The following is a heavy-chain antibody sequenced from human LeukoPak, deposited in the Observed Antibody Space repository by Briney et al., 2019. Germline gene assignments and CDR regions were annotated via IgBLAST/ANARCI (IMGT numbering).Heavy chain of an antibody. Sequence: PGGSLRLSCAASGFTFSSYAMSWVRQAPGKGLEWVSAISGSGGSTYYADSVKGRFTISRDNSKNTLYLQMNSLRADDTAVYYCAKPTAIAVAVYDYWGQGTLVTVSS. D-gene: IGHD6-19*01. V-gene: IGHV3-23*01. J-gene: IGHJ4*02. CDR2: ISGSGGST. CDR1: GFTFSSYA. CDR3: AKPTAIAVAVYDY.